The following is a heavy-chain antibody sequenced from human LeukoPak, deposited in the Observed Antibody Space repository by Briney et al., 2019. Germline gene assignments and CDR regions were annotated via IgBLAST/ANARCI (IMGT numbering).Heavy chain of an antibody. D-gene: IGHD2-21*02. V-gene: IGHV4-59*08. CDR3: ARQGIVVVTAIAFRGWFDP. CDR2: IYYSGST. J-gene: IGHJ5*02. Sequence: SETLSLTCTVSGGSISSYYWSWIRQPPGKGLEWIGYIYYSGSTNYNPSLKSRVTISVDTSKNQFSLKLSSVTAADTAVYYCARQGIVVVTAIAFRGWFDPWGQGTLVTVSS. CDR1: GGSISSYY.